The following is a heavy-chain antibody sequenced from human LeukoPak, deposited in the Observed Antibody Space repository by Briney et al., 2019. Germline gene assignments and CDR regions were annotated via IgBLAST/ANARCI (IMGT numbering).Heavy chain of an antibody. J-gene: IGHJ4*02. V-gene: IGHV3-72*01. CDR2: TRNKANRYTT. Sequence: GGSLRLSCAASGFTISDHYMDWVRQAPGKGLEWVGRTRNKANRYTTEYAASVKGRFTISRDDSKNSLYLQMNSLKTDDTAVYYCXRAXDXXXXGDYWGQGTLVTVS. CDR1: GFTISDHY. CDR3: XRAXDXXXXGDY. D-gene: IGHD2-21*01.